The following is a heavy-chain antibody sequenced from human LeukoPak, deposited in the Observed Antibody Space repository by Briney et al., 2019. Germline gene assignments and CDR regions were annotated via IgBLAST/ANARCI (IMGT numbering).Heavy chain of an antibody. D-gene: IGHD3-3*01. CDR3: AKALAYYDFWSGYST. J-gene: IGHJ3*01. V-gene: IGHV3-30*02. CDR1: GFTFSSYG. CDR2: IRYDGSNK. Sequence: GGSLRLSCAASGFTFSSYGMHWVRQAPGKGLEWVAFIRYDGSNKYYADSVKGRFTISRDNSKNTLYLQMNSLRAEDTAVYYCAKALAYYDFWSGYSTWGQGTMVTVSS.